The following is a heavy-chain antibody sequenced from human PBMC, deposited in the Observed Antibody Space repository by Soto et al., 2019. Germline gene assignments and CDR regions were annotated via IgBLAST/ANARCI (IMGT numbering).Heavy chain of an antibody. CDR2: ISSSSSTI. Sequence: EVQLVESGGGLVQPGGSLRLSCAASGFTFSTYSMNWVRQAPGKGLEWVSYISSSSSTIYYADSVKGRFTISRDNAKNSLYLQINSLRAEDTAVYYCARVFDYGEDWGQGTLVTVSS. CDR1: GFTFSTYS. CDR3: ARVFDYGED. D-gene: IGHD4-17*01. V-gene: IGHV3-48*01. J-gene: IGHJ4*02.